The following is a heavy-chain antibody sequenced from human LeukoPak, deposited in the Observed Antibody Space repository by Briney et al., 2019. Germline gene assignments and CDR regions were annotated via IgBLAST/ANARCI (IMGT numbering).Heavy chain of an antibody. Sequence: GGSLRLSRAASGFTFSTYAMHWVRQAPGKGLEWVAIVSYDGTNTYYADSVKGRFTISRDNSQNTLYLQMHSLRVEDTAMYYCARDMTVAGTEDYWGQGTLVTVSS. D-gene: IGHD6-19*01. CDR2: VSYDGTNT. CDR3: ARDMTVAGTEDY. J-gene: IGHJ4*02. CDR1: GFTFSTYA. V-gene: IGHV3-30-3*01.